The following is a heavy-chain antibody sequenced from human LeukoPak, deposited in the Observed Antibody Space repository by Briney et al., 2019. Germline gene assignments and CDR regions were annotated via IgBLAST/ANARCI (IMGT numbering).Heavy chain of an antibody. V-gene: IGHV4-34*01. D-gene: IGHD4-11*01. CDR3: ARGRVSSSTWYSTYYYYFYMDV. J-gene: IGHJ6*03. CDR1: GGSFSGYY. Sequence: SETLSLTCAVYGGSFSGYYWSWIRQPPGKGLEWIGEINLSGSTNYNPSLKSRLTISIDTSKNQFSLKLSSVTAADTAVYFCARGRVSSSTWYSTYYYYFYMDVWGKGTTVTVSS. CDR2: INLSGST.